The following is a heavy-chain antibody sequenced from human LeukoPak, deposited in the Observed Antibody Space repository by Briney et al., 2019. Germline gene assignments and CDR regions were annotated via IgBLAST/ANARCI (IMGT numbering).Heavy chain of an antibody. V-gene: IGHV1-2*02. CDR1: GHTFTGYY. J-gene: IGHJ4*02. CDR2: INPNSGGT. Sequence: ASVKVSCKASGHTFTGYYMHWVRQAPGQGLEWMGWINPNSGGTKYAEKFQGRVTMTRDTSISTAYMELSRLRSDDTAVFYCARDSYDILTGFQWGQGTQATVSS. D-gene: IGHD3-9*01. CDR3: ARDSYDILTGFQ.